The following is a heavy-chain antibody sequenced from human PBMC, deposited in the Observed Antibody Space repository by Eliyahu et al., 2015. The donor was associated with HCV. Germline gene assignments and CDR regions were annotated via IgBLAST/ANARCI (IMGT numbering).Heavy chain of an antibody. CDR1: GXXFXSYA. CDR2: ISGSGGST. J-gene: IGHJ4*02. Sequence: EVQLLESGGGLVQPGGSLXLXCAASGXXFXSYAMGWVRQAPGKGLGWVSAISGSGGSTYYADSVKGRFTISRDNSKNTLYLQMNSLRAEDTAVYYCAKGRQQWLVRPFDYWGQGTLVTVSS. D-gene: IGHD6-19*01. CDR3: AKGRQQWLVRPFDY. V-gene: IGHV3-23*01.